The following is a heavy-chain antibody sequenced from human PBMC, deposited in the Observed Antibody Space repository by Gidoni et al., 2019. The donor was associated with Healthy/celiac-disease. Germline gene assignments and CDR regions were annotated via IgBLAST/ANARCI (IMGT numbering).Heavy chain of an antibody. CDR3: GRRGGSGWYGY. D-gene: IGHD6-19*01. CDR2: INHSGST. J-gene: IGHJ4*02. V-gene: IGHV4-34*01. CDR1: GGSFSGYY. Sequence: QVQLQQWGAGPLKPSETLSLTCAVYGGSFSGYYWSWIRQPPGKGLEWIGEINHSGSTNYNPAPQRRGNISGEHVKNQFPLKPSFGNGAETAVYYWGRRGGSGWYGYWGQGTLVTVSS.